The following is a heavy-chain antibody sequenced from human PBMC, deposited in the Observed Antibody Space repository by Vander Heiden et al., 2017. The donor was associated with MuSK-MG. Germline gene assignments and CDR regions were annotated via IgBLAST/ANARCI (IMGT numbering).Heavy chain of an antibody. CDR3: ARDRSHCSGGSCYHWYFDL. J-gene: IGHJ2*01. D-gene: IGHD2-15*01. CDR1: GFTVSSNY. CDR2: IYSGGST. V-gene: IGHV3-66*01. Sequence: EVQLVESGGGLVQPGGSLRLSCAASGFTVSSNYMSWVRQAPGKGLEWVSVIYSGGSTYYADSVKGRFTISRDNSKNTLYLQMNSLRAEDTAVYYCARDRSHCSGGSCYHWYFDLWGRGNLVTVSS.